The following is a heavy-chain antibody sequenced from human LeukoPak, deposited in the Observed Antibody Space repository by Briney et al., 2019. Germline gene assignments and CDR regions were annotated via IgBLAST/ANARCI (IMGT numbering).Heavy chain of an antibody. V-gene: IGHV4-4*09. J-gene: IGHJ3*02. CDR3: ARHRRYDFWSGYYLDAFDI. CDR1: GGTISSYY. Sequence: SETLSFTGSVSGGTISSYYWSWIRHPPGKELKGIGYLYTSGSTNYNPSLKSRVTISVDTSKNQFSLKLSSVTAADTAVYYCARHRRYDFWSGYYLDAFDIWGQGTMVTVSS. D-gene: IGHD3-3*01. CDR2: LYTSGST.